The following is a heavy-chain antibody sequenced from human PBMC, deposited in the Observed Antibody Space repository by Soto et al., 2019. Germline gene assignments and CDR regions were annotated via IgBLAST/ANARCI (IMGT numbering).Heavy chain of an antibody. CDR3: ARHPSDFWFDP. V-gene: IGHV4-39*01. D-gene: IGHD2-21*02. J-gene: IGHJ5*02. CDR2: IYYSGST. Sequence: QLQLQESGPGLVKPSETLSLTCTVSGGSISSSSYFWGWIRQPPGKGLEWIGSIYYSGSTYYNPSLRRRVTVSVATSKSQFSLQLSSVTAADTAVYYCARHPSDFWFDPWGQGTLVTVSS. CDR1: GGSISSSSYF.